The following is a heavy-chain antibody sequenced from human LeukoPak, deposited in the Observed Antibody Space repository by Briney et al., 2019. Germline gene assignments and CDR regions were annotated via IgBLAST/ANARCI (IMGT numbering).Heavy chain of an antibody. CDR3: ARARLAVSGNYFEN. CDR1: GFTLSTYW. CDR2: IKEDGSEK. V-gene: IGHV3-7*04. Sequence: PGGSLRLSCAASGFTLSTYWMSWVRQAPGKGLEWVANIKEDGSEKYYVDSVKGRFTISRDNAKNSLYLQMNSLRVGDTAVYHCARARLAVSGNYFENWGQGTLVTVSS. D-gene: IGHD6-19*01. J-gene: IGHJ4*02.